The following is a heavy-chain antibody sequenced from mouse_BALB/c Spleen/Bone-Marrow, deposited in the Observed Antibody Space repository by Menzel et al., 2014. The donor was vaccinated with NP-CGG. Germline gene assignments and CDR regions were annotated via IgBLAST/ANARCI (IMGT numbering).Heavy chain of an antibody. V-gene: IGHV7-1*02. CDR3: ARNVGYGNYFIY. J-gene: IGHJ3*01. CDR1: GFTFSDFY. D-gene: IGHD2-10*02. Sequence: DVKLVESGGGLVQPGDFLRLSCAISGFTFSDFYMEWVRQPPGKRLEWIAASRNKAKYYTTEYSASVKCRFIISRDTSQSVLYLQMNALRAEDTAIYYCARNVGYGNYFIYWGQGTLVTVSS. CDR2: SRNKAKYYTT.